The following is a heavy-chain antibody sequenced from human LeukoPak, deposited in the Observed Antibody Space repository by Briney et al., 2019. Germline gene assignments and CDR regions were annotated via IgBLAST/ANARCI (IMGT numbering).Heavy chain of an antibody. V-gene: IGHV1-18*01. J-gene: IGHJ4*02. CDR3: ARDGGDLLRVDY. CDR1: GYTFSSFG. D-gene: IGHD1-26*01. CDR2: ISVYNGDT. Sequence: GASVKVSCKASGYTFSSFGFMWVRQAPGHGLDWMGWISVYNGDTRYAQKFQGRVTMTTDTSTSTAYMELRSLTSDDTAVYYCARDGGDLLRVDYWGQGTQVTVSS.